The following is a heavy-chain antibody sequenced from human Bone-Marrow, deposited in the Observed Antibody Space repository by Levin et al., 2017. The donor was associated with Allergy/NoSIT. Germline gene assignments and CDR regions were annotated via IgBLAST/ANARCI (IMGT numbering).Heavy chain of an antibody. CDR1: GFTFSSYE. J-gene: IGHJ6*02. Sequence: LSLTCAASGFTFSSYEMNWVRQAPGKGLEWVSYISSSGTTIYYADSVKGRFTIPRDNAKHSLYLQMNSLSAEDTAVYYCAREPRWRRSFYYYYYGMDVWGQGTTVTVSS. D-gene: IGHD4-23*01. CDR3: AREPRWRRSFYYYYYGMDV. CDR2: ISSSGTTI. V-gene: IGHV3-48*03.